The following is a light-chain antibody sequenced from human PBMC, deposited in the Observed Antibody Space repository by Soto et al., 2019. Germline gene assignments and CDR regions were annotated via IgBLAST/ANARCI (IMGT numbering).Light chain of an antibody. CDR2: DVT. V-gene: IGLV2-14*03. CDR3: SSYTSIIAVV. J-gene: IGLJ2*01. CDR1: SNDIGAYNY. Sequence: QSVLTQPASVSGSPGQSITISCTGSSNDIGAYNYVSWYQQHPGKAPKLLIYDVTNRPSGVSDRFSGSKSGRTASLTISGLQAEDEAEYYCSSYTSIIAVVFGGGTKLTDL.